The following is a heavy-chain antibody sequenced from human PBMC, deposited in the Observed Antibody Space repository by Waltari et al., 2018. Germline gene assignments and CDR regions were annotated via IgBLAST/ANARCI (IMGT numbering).Heavy chain of an antibody. D-gene: IGHD1-26*01. CDR3: ARRRVGATRRFDP. J-gene: IGHJ5*02. V-gene: IGHV4-34*01. CDR1: VGSFSVYY. CDR2: INHSGST. Sequence: QVQLQQWGAVLLTPSETLSLTCAVYVGSFSVYYWSCIRQPPGKGLEWIGEINHSGSTNYNPSLKSRVTISVDTSKNQFSLKLSSVTAADTAVYYCARRRVGATRRFDPWGQGTLVTVSS.